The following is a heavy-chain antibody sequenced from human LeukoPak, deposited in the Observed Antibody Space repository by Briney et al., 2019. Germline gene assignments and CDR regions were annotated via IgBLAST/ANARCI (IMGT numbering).Heavy chain of an antibody. D-gene: IGHD1-26*01. CDR1: GFTFSSYW. CDR3: ARGVVGATYRSYWYFDL. CDR2: IKQDGSEK. Sequence: GGSLRLSCAASGFTFSSYWMSWVRQAPGKGLEWVANIKQDGSEKYYVDSVKGRFTISRDNAKNSLYLQMNSLRAEDTAVYYCARGVVGATYRSYWYFDLWGRGTLVTVSS. V-gene: IGHV3-7*01. J-gene: IGHJ2*01.